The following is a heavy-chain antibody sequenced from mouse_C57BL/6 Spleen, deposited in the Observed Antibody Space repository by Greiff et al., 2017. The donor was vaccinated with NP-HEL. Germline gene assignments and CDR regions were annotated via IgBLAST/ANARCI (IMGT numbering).Heavy chain of an antibody. CDR1: GYTFTSYW. J-gene: IGHJ4*01. CDR3: AREELRVYAMDY. CDR2: IDPSDSET. D-gene: IGHD3-2*02. Sequence: QVQLQQSGAELVRPGSSVKLSCKASGYTFTSYWMHWVKQRPIQGLEWIGNIDPSDSETHYNQKFKDKATLTVDKSSSTAYMQLSSLTSEDSAVYYCAREELRVYAMDYWGQGTSVTVSS. V-gene: IGHV1-52*01.